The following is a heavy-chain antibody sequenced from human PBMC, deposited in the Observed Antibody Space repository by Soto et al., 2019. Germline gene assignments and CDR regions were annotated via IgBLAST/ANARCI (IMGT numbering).Heavy chain of an antibody. CDR1: GFTFSSYG. Sequence: GGSLRLSCAASGFTFSSYGMHWVRQAPGKGLEWVAVIWYDGSKKYYADSVKGRFTISRDNSKNTLYLQMNSLRAEDTAVYYCARDPYTYSSSPKYYFDYWGQGTLVTASS. D-gene: IGHD6-13*01. CDR3: ARDPYTYSSSPKYYFDY. V-gene: IGHV3-33*01. CDR2: IWYDGSKK. J-gene: IGHJ4*02.